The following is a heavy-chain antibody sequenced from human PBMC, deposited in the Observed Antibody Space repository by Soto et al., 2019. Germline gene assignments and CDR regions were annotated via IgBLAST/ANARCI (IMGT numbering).Heavy chain of an antibody. V-gene: IGHV3-7*01. D-gene: IGHD2-15*01. CDR1: GFTFSSYW. J-gene: IGHJ4*02. CDR3: ARDHCSGGSCYFDY. CDR2: IKQDGSEK. Sequence: EMQLVESGGGLVQPGGSLRLSCAASGFTFSSYWMSWVRQAPGKGLEWVANIKQDGSEKYYVDSVKGRFTISRDNAKNSLYLQMNSLRAEDTAVYYCARDHCSGGSCYFDYWGQGTLVTVSS.